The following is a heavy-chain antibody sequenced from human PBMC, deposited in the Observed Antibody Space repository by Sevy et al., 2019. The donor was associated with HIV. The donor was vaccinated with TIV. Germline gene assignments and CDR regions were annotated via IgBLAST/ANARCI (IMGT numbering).Heavy chain of an antibody. V-gene: IGHV4-61*01. CDR1: GGSVSSGSYY. J-gene: IGHJ4*02. CDR2: IYYSGST. D-gene: IGHD6-19*01. Sequence: SETLSLTCTVSGGSVSSGSYYWSWIRQPPGKGLEWIGYIYYSGSTNYNPSLKSRVTISVDTSKNQFSLKLSSVTAADTAVYYCARDDEGEQWLVQVYWGQGTLVTVSS. CDR3: ARDDEGEQWLVQVY.